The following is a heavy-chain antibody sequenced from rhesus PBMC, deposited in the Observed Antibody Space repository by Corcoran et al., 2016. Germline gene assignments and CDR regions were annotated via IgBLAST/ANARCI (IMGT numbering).Heavy chain of an antibody. D-gene: IGHD6-31*01. CDR3: AKIGVAAAALYYFDY. Sequence: QVRLQESGPGLVKSSETLSLTCAVSGGSISSNYGSWIRQPPGKGPEWIGRISGSGGSTDYNPSLKSRVTISTDTSKNQFSLKLSSVTAADTAVYYCAKIGVAAAALYYFDYWGQGVLVTVSS. CDR1: GGSISSNY. V-gene: IGHV4-160*01. CDR2: ISGSGGST. J-gene: IGHJ4*01.